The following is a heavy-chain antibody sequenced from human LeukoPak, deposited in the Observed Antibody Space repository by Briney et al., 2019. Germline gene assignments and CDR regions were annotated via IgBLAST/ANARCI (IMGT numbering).Heavy chain of an antibody. Sequence: GGSLRLSCAVSGFTVSSNYMSWDRQAPGKGLEWVSVIYSGGGTYYADSVKGRFTISRDNSKNTVYLQMNSLRVEDTAVYYCARSRRTFFPHDYWGQGTLVTVTS. CDR3: ARSRRTFFPHDY. J-gene: IGHJ4*02. V-gene: IGHV3-66*01. CDR1: GFTVSSNY. CDR2: IYSGGGT. D-gene: IGHD2-2*01.